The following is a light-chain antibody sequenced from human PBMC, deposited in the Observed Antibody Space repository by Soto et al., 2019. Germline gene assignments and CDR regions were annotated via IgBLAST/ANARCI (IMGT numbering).Light chain of an antibody. V-gene: IGLV2-14*01. CDR2: EVT. CDR3: SSYTTAYTQV. CDR1: SNDVGYYNY. Sequence: QSVLSQPASVSGSPGQSITISCTGTSNDVGYYNYVSWYQQHPGQAPKLMISEVTTRPSGVSDRFSGSKSDNTASLTISRLQAEDEAHYYCSSYTTAYTQVFGGGTQLTVL. J-gene: IGLJ7*01.